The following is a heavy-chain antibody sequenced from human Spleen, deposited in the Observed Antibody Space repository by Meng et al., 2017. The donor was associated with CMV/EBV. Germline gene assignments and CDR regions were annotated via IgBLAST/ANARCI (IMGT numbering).Heavy chain of an antibody. CDR1: GYTFTSYG. CDR3: ARGAVELERGDYYGMDV. Sequence: ASVKVSCKASGYTFTSYGISWVRQAPGQGLEWMGWISAYTGNTKYAQKLQGRVTMTTDTSTGTAYMEVRSLKSDDTALYYCARGAVELERGDYYGMDVWGQGTTVTVSS. J-gene: IGHJ6*02. CDR2: ISAYTGNT. V-gene: IGHV1-18*01. D-gene: IGHD1-1*01.